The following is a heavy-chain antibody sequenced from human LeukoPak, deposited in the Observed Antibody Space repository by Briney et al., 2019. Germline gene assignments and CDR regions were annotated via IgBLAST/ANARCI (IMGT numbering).Heavy chain of an antibody. D-gene: IGHD3-22*01. J-gene: IGHJ3*02. CDR1: GYTFTSYG. Sequence: ASVKVSCKASGYTFTSYGISWVRQAPGQGLEWMGWISAYNGNTKYAQTLQGRVTMTTDTSTSTAYMELRSLRPDDTAVYYCVRESIYYYDSRGPEGFDIWGQGTMVTVSS. V-gene: IGHV1-18*01. CDR3: VRESIYYYDSRGPEGFDI. CDR2: ISAYNGNT.